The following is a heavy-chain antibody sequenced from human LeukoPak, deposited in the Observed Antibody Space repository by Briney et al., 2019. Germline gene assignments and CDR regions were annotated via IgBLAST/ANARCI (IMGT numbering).Heavy chain of an antibody. CDR2: ISSSGSTI. CDR1: GFTFSSYE. J-gene: IGHJ4*02. D-gene: IGHD2-2*01. Sequence: TGGSLRLSCAASGFTFSSYEMNWVRQAPGKGLEWGSYISSSGSTIYYGDSVKGRFTISRDNAKNSLYLQINSLRAEDTAVYYCARAPGSRTLLVFDDWGQGTLVTVSS. V-gene: IGHV3-48*03. CDR3: ARAPGSRTLLVFDD.